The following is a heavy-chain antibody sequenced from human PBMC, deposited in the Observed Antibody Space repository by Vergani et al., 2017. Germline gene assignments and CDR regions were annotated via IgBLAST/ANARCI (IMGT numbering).Heavy chain of an antibody. CDR1: GYTFTSYA. CDR2: ISAYNGNT. Sequence: QVQLVQSGAEVKKPGASVKVSCKASGYTFTSYAMHWVRQAPGQRLEWMGWISAYNGNTNYAQKLQGRVTMTTDTSTSTAYMELRSLRSDDTAVYYCARSVGVLRYFDWLSYGMDVWGQGTTVTVSS. CDR3: ARSVGVLRYFDWLSYGMDV. D-gene: IGHD3-9*01. V-gene: IGHV1-3*01. J-gene: IGHJ6*02.